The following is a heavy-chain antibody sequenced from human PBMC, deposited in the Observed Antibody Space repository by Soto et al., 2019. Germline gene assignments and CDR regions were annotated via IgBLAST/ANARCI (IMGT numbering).Heavy chain of an antibody. D-gene: IGHD2-2*02. CDR1: GFTFSDYY. J-gene: IGHJ5*02. CDR3: ARDRGLGVVVPAAVRYNWFDP. Sequence: QVQLVESGGGLVKPGGSLRLSCAASGFTFSDYYMSWIRQAPGKGLERVSYISSSGSTIYYADSVKGRFTISRDNAKNSLYLQMNSLRAEDTAVYYCARDRGLGVVVPAAVRYNWFDPWGQGTLVTVSS. V-gene: IGHV3-11*01. CDR2: ISSSGSTI.